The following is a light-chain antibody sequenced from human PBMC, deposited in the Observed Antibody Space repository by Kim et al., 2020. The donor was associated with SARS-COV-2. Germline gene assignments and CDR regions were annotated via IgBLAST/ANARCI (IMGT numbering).Light chain of an antibody. CDR2: GKN. Sequence: VDLGQTVRITCQGDSSRTDYITWFQQKPGQTPIVVFYGKNNRPSGIPDRFSGSSAGNTASLTITATQAGDEADYYCNTRDNNDNVLFGGGTQLTVL. V-gene: IGLV3-19*01. CDR3: NTRDNNDNVL. CDR1: SSRTDY. J-gene: IGLJ2*01.